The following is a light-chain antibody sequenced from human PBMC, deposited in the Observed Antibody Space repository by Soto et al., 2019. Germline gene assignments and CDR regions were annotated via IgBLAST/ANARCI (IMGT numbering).Light chain of an antibody. J-gene: IGLJ1*01. CDR3: CSYAGSSTFAYV. CDR2: EGS. CDR1: SSDVGSYNL. Sequence: QSALTQPASVSGSPGQSITISCTGTSSDVGSYNLVSWYQQHPGKAPKLMIYEGSKRPSGVCNRFSCSKSGNTASLTISGLQAEDEADYYCCSYAGSSTFAYVFGTGTKLTVL. V-gene: IGLV2-23*03.